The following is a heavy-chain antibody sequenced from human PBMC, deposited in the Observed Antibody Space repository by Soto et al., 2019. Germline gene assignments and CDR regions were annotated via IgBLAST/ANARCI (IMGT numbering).Heavy chain of an antibody. CDR3: ARRRDGYNYYFDY. J-gene: IGHJ4*02. V-gene: IGHV5-51*01. CDR1: GYSFTTYW. Sequence: PGESLKISCKTSGYSFTTYWIGWVRQMPGKGLEWIGVVYPGDSDTRYSPSFQGQVTISADKSISTAYLQWSSLKASDIVMYYCARRRDGYNYYFDYWAQGTLVTVSS. D-gene: IGHD5-12*01. CDR2: VYPGDSDT.